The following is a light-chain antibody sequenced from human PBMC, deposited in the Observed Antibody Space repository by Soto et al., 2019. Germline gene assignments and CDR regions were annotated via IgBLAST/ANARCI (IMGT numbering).Light chain of an antibody. CDR1: SSDVGGYNY. J-gene: IGLJ3*02. Sequence: QSVLTQPASVSGSPGQSITISCTGTSSDVGGYNYVSWYQQHPGKAPKPVIYEVSNRPSGVSNRFSGSKSGNTASLTISGLQAEDEAHYYCGSYTSSNTVVFGGGTQLTVL. CDR3: GSYTSSNTVV. V-gene: IGLV2-14*01. CDR2: EVS.